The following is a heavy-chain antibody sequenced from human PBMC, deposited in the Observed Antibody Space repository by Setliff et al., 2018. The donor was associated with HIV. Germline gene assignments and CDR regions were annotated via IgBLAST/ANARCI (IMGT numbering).Heavy chain of an antibody. D-gene: IGHD3-10*01. V-gene: IGHV4-59*01. J-gene: IGHJ2*01. Sequence: ASETLSLTCTVSGGSISSYYWSWIRQPPGKGLQWIGHIYYSGSTSYNPSLKSRVTISVDTSKNQFSLKLRSVTAADTAVYYCARDQTYYNGSGTGSWYFDLWGRGSLVTV. CDR1: GGSISSYY. CDR3: ARDQTYYNGSGTGSWYFDL. CDR2: IYYSGST.